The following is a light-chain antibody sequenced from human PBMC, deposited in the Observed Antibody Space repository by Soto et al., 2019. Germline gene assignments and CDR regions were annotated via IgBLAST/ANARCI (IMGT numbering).Light chain of an antibody. V-gene: IGLV2-14*03. CDR2: DVS. CDR1: ISDIGGYKY. Sequence: QSALTQPASVSGSPGQSITISCTGTISDIGGYKYVSWYQQHPGKAPKLMIYDVSNRPSGVSYRFSGSKSGNTASLTISGLQAEDEADYYCSSYTSRSTLGVFGGGTKLTVL. CDR3: SSYTSRSTLGV. J-gene: IGLJ2*01.